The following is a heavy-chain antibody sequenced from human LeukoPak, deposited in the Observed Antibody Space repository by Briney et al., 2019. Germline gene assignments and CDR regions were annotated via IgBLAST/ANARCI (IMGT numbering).Heavy chain of an antibody. CDR1: GYTFTSYD. CDR3: ARGLPLLWFGGKLQYNWFDP. CDR2: MNPNSGNT. J-gene: IGHJ5*02. V-gene: IGHV1-8*01. D-gene: IGHD3-10*01. Sequence: ASVKVSCKASGYTFTSYDINWVRQATGQGLEWMGWMNPNSGNTGYAQKFQGRVTMTRNTSISTAYMELSSLRSEDTAVYYCARGLPLLWFGGKLQYNWFDPWGQGTLVTVSS.